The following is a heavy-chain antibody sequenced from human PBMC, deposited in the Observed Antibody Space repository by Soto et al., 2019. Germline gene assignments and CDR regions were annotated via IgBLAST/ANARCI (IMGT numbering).Heavy chain of an antibody. Sequence: GGSLRLSCAASGYSISTYWMSWVRQAPGKGLEWVANVKQDGSEEYYVDSVKGRFTISRDNAKNTLYLQMNSLRAEDTAVYYCAKYSGPFDYWGQGTLVSVSS. D-gene: IGHD5-12*01. CDR3: AKYSGPFDY. J-gene: IGHJ4*02. CDR2: VKQDGSEE. V-gene: IGHV3-7*03. CDR1: GYSISTYW.